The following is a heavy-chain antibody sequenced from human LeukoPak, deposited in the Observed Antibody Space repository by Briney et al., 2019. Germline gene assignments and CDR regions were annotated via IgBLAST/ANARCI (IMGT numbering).Heavy chain of an antibody. CDR3: ARGNVVGATRPFDY. CDR2: IGSNGDST. D-gene: IGHD1-26*01. V-gene: IGHV3-64*01. Sequence: PGGSLRLSCAGSGFTFSNYAMYWVRQAPGKGLENVAGIGSNGDSTYYANSVKGRFTISRDNSKNTLFLQMGSLRAEDMAVYYCARGNVVGATRPFDYWGQGTLVTVPS. J-gene: IGHJ4*02. CDR1: GFTFSNYA.